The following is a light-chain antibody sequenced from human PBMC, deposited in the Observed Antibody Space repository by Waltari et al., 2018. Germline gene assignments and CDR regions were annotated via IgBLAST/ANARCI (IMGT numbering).Light chain of an antibody. CDR3: MQGTHWPMYT. CDR1: QSLVYSDGNTY. V-gene: IGKV2-30*01. Sequence: DVVMTQSPLSLPVTLGQPASISCRSRQSLVYSDGNTYWNWFKQRPGQSPRRLIYKVSNRDSGVPDRFSGSGSGTDFTLKISRVEAEDVGVYYCMQGTHWPMYTFGQGTKLEI. J-gene: IGKJ2*01. CDR2: KVS.